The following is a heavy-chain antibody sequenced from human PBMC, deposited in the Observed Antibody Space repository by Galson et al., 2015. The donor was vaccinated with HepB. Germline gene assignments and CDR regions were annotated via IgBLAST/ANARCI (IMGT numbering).Heavy chain of an antibody. V-gene: IGHV3-15*01. J-gene: IGHJ4*02. CDR2: IKAKIDGGTT. CDR3: TTTFDY. CDR1: GLTFSNAW. Sequence: SLRLSCAVSGLTFSNAWMTWVRQAPGKGLVWVGRIKAKIDGGTTDYAAPVKGRFTISRDDSKNTLYLQMNSLKIEDIDVYYCTTTFDYWGQGTLVTVSS.